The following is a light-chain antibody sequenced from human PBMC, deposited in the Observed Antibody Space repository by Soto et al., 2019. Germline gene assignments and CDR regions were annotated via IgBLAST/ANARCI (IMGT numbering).Light chain of an antibody. CDR1: SDINVGSYN. CDR3: MIWPSNAWV. J-gene: IGLJ3*02. CDR2: YYSDSDK. Sequence: QSVLTQPPSSSASPGESARLTCTLPSDINVGSYNIYWYQQKTGSPPRYLLYYYSDSDKGQGSGVPSRFSGSKDASANTGILLISGLQSEDEADYYCMIWPSNAWVFGGGTKLTVL. V-gene: IGLV5-37*01.